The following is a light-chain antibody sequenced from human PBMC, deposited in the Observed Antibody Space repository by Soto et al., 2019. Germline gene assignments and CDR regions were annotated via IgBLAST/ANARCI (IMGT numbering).Light chain of an antibody. CDR1: QSVSSSC. CDR2: GAS. V-gene: IGKV3-20*01. Sequence: EIVWTQSPGTLSLSPGERATLSCRASQSVSSSCLAWYQQNPGQAPRLLIYGASSRATGIPDRFSGSGSGTDFTLTISRLEPEDFAVYYCQQYGRSPRTFGQGTKVE. CDR3: QQYGRSPRT. J-gene: IGKJ1*01.